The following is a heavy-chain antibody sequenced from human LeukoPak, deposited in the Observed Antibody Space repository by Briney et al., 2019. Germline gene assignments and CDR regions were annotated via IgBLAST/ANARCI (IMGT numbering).Heavy chain of an antibody. CDR2: IYHSGST. V-gene: IGHV4-38-2*02. CDR3: AKXNGYGLIDY. CDR1: GYSISSGYY. D-gene: IGHD5-12*01. J-gene: IGHJ4*02. Sequence: TXTVSGYSISSGYYWGWIRQPPGKGLEWIGSIYHSGSTYYSPSLKSRVTISVDTSKNQLTMKLSSVTAADTAMYYXAKXNGYGLIDYWGQGTLVTVSS.